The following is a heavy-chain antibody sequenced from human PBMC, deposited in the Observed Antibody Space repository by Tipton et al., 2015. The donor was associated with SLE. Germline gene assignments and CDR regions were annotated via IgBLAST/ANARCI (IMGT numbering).Heavy chain of an antibody. CDR1: GGSISSYY. CDR3: ARQGESVVPAAMPVFDY. V-gene: IGHV4-59*08. CDR2: IYYSGST. D-gene: IGHD2-2*01. Sequence: TLSLTCTVSGGSISSYYWSWIRQPPGKGLEWIGYIYYSGSTNYNPSLKSRATISVDTSKNQFSLKRGSVPAADTAVYYCARQGESVVPAAMPVFDYWGQGTLVPVSS. J-gene: IGHJ4*02.